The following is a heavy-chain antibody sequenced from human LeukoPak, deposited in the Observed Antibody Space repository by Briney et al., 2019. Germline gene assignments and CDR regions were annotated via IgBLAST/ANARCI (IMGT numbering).Heavy chain of an antibody. CDR3: ARDPDKFLYSGYDLVTVAGTVADY. CDR1: GGTFSSYA. J-gene: IGHJ4*02. V-gene: IGHV1-69*01. D-gene: IGHD5-12*01. Sequence: GSSVKVSCKASGGTFSSYAISWVRQAPGQGLEWMGGIIPIFGTANYAQKFQGRVTITADESTSTAYMELSSLRSEDTAVYYCARDPDKFLYSGYDLVTVAGTVADYWGQGTLVTVSS. CDR2: IIPIFGTA.